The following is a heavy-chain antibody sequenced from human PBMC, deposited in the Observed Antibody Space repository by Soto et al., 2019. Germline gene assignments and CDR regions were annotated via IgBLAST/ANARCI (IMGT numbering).Heavy chain of an antibody. J-gene: IGHJ4*02. V-gene: IGHV1-3*01. CDR1: GYTFTSYA. D-gene: IGHD6-19*01. Sequence: QVQLVQSGAEVKKPGASVKVSCKASGYTFTSYAMHWVRQAPGQRLEWMGWINAGNGNTKYSQKFQGRVTITRDTSASTADMELSSLRSEDTAVYYCARVWAAVAGTPDPVDYWGQGTLVTVSS. CDR3: ARVWAAVAGTPDPVDY. CDR2: INAGNGNT.